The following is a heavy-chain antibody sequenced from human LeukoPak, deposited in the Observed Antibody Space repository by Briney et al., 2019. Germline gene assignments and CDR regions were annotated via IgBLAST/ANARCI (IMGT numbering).Heavy chain of an antibody. CDR2: IYYSGST. CDR3: ARVDAAAGTFDY. J-gene: IGHJ4*02. Sequence: SETLSLTCTVSGGSISSGDYYWSWIRQPPGKGLEWIGYIYYSGSTYYNPSLKSRVSISVDMSKNQFSLKLSSVTAADTAVYYCARVDAAAGTFDYWGQGTLVTVSS. CDR1: GGSISSGDYY. D-gene: IGHD6-13*01. V-gene: IGHV4-30-4*01.